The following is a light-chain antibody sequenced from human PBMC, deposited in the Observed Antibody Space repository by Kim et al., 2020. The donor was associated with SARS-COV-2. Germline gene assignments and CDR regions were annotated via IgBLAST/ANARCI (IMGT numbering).Light chain of an antibody. CDR1: SSNSGAGYD. V-gene: IGLV1-40*03. J-gene: IGLJ3*02. CDR2: GNS. CDR3: QCYDGSLSGWV. Sequence: RVTTACTGSSSNSGAGYDVDWYQQHPGTAPKLLIYGNSNRRSGGPDRFSGCKSGASASLAITGRQAEDEADYYYQCYDGSLSGWVFGGGTQLTVL.